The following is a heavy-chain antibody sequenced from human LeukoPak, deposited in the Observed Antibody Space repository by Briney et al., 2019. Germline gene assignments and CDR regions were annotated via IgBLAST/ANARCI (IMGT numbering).Heavy chain of an antibody. V-gene: IGHV1-69*04. CDR2: IIPILGIA. D-gene: IGHD2-2*01. CDR1: GGTFSSYA. Sequence: SVKVSCKASGGTFSSYAISWVRQAPGQGLECMGRIIPILGIANYAQKFQGRVTITRNTYISTAYMELSSLRSEDTAVYYCARVSSTSPYYYYYYMDVWGKGTTVTVSS. J-gene: IGHJ6*03. CDR3: ARVSSTSPYYYYYYMDV.